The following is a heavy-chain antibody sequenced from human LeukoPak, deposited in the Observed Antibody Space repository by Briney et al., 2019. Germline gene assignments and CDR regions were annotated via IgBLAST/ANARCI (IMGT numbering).Heavy chain of an antibody. CDR1: GGSISSYY. CDR2: IYYSGST. D-gene: IGHD6-19*01. V-gene: IGHV4-59*01. CDR3: ARARYSSGWSQIDY. Sequence: PSETLSLTCTVSGGSISSYYWSWIRQPPGKGLEWIGYIYYSGSTNYNPSLKSRVTISVDTSKNQFPLKLSSVTAADTAVYYCARARYSSGWSQIDYWGQGTLVTVSS. J-gene: IGHJ4*02.